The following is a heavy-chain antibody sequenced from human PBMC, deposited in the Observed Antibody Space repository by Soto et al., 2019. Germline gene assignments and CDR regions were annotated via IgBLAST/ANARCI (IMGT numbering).Heavy chain of an antibody. CDR1: GYTFTGYY. CDR3: ARVVMAGILTGYYYYGMDV. J-gene: IGHJ6*02. Sequence: ASVKVSCKASGYTFTGYYMHWVRQAPGQGLEWMGWINPNSGGTNYAQKFQGRVTMTRDTSISTAYMELSRLRSDDTAVYYCARVVMAGILTGYYYYGMDVWGQGTTVTVSS. D-gene: IGHD3-9*01. V-gene: IGHV1-2*02. CDR2: INPNSGGT.